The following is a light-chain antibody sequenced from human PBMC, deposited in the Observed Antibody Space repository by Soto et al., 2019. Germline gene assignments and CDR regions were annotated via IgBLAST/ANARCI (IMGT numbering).Light chain of an antibody. V-gene: IGKV3-11*01. CDR2: DAS. CDR3: QQRTYSIT. CDR1: QSVASRN. J-gene: IGKJ5*01. Sequence: EIVLTQSPGTLSLSPGERATLSCRASQSVASRNLAWYQQKSGQAPRLLIYDASHRATGIPVRFSGSGSGTDFTLTISSLEPEDFAVYYCQQRTYSITFGQGTRLEIK.